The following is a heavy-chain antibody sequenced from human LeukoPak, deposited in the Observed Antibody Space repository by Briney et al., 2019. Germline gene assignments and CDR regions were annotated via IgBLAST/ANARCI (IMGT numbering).Heavy chain of an antibody. CDR3: AKLVVITTYFDY. J-gene: IGHJ4*02. CDR2: VSGSGGST. D-gene: IGHD3-22*01. V-gene: IGHV3-23*01. CDR1: GFTFSSYW. Sequence: GGSLRLSCAASGFTFSSYWMSWVRQAPGKGLEWVSAVSGSGGSTYYADSVKGRFAIPRDNSKNTLYLQMNSLRAEDTAVYYCAKLVVITTYFDYWGQGTLVTVSS.